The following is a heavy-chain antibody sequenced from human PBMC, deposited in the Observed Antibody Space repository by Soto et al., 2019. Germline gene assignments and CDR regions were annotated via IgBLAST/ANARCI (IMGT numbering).Heavy chain of an antibody. Sequence: GGSLRLSCAASGFTFSSYSMNWVRQAPGKGLEWVSYISSSSSTIYYADSVKGRFTISRDNAKNSLYLQMNSLRDEDTAVYYCARDYGGDYGGLYYGMDVWGQGTTVTVSS. J-gene: IGHJ6*02. CDR1: GFTFSSYS. D-gene: IGHD4-17*01. CDR3: ARDYGGDYGGLYYGMDV. V-gene: IGHV3-48*02. CDR2: ISSSSSTI.